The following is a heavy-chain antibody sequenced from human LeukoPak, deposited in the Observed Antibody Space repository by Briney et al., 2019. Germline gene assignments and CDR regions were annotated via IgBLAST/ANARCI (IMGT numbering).Heavy chain of an antibody. CDR1: GFTLSS. CDR2: ISSSSSYI. J-gene: IGHJ4*02. V-gene: IGHV3-21*01. CDR3: ARAQGDYYDSSGYYDLLDY. D-gene: IGHD3-22*01. Sequence: GGSLRLSCGVSGFTLSSMNWVRQAPGKGLEWVSSISSSSSYIYYADSVKGRFTISRDNAKNSLYLQMNSLRAEDTAVYYCARAQGDYYDSSGYYDLLDYWGQGTLVTVSS.